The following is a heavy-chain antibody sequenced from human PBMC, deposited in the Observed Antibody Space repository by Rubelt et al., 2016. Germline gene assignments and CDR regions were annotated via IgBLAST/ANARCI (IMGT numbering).Heavy chain of an antibody. Sequence: QVQLQESGPGLVKPSETLSLTCAVYGGSFSGYYWSWIRQPPGKGLEWIGSIYHSGGTYYNPSLKSRGTISVDTSKNQFSLKMSSVTAADTAVYYCARGRNRNHDWYFDLWGRGTLATVSS. V-gene: IGHV4-34*09. CDR1: GGSFSGYY. CDR2: IYHSGGT. CDR3: ARGRNRNHDWYFDL. D-gene: IGHD1-14*01. J-gene: IGHJ2*01.